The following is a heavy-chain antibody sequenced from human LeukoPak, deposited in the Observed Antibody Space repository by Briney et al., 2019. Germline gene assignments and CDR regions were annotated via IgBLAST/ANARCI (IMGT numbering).Heavy chain of an antibody. CDR1: GGSISSGDYY. D-gene: IGHD3-22*01. V-gene: IGHV4-30-4*01. Sequence: SETLSLTCTVSGGSISSGDYYWSWIRQPPGKGLEWIGYTYYSGSTYYNPSLKNRVSISVDTSKNQFSLNLSSVTAADTAVYYCARPYYYDSRIDPWGQGTLVTVSS. J-gene: IGHJ5*02. CDR2: TYYSGST. CDR3: ARPYYYDSRIDP.